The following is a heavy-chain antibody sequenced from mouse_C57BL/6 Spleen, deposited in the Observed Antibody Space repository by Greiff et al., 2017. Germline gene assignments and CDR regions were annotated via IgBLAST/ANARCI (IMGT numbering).Heavy chain of an antibody. CDR3: ARNYYGSSSSWFAY. Sequence: QVQLKQPGTELVKPGASVKLSCKASGYTFTSYWMHWVKQRPGQGLEWIGKINPSNGGTNYNEQFKSKATLTVDKSSSTAYMQLSSLTSEDSAVYYCARNYYGSSSSWFAYWGQGTLVTVSA. D-gene: IGHD1-1*01. CDR1: GYTFTSYW. J-gene: IGHJ3*01. V-gene: IGHV1-53*01. CDR2: INPSNGGT.